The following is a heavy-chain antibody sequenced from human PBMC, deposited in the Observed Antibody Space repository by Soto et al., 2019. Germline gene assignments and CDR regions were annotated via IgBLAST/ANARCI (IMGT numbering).Heavy chain of an antibody. V-gene: IGHV4-39*01. CDR3: TRHPPHHYDSSGYFDY. J-gene: IGHJ4*02. D-gene: IGHD3-22*01. Sequence: QLQMQEPGPGLVKPSETLSLTCTVSDGSISTSSYYWGWIRQTPGKGLEWIGSIFYTGRTYYNPSLESRVTLSVDTSQNQFSLHLTSVTAADTAVYYCTRHPPHHYDSSGYFDYWGQGTLVTVSS. CDR1: DGSISTSSYY. CDR2: IFYTGRT.